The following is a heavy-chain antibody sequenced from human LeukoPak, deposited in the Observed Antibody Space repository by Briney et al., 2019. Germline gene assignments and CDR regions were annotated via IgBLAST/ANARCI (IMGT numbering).Heavy chain of an antibody. Sequence: NLPETLSLTCTVSGGSISSSSYYWGWIRKPPGKGLEWIGSIYYSRSTYYNPSLKSRVTISVDTSKNQFSLKLSPVTAADTAVYYCARQLGYCSSTSCYADKVDYWGQGTLVTVSS. CDR2: IYYSRST. CDR3: ARQLGYCSSTSCYADKVDY. J-gene: IGHJ4*02. V-gene: IGHV4-39*01. D-gene: IGHD2-2*01. CDR1: GGSISSSSYY.